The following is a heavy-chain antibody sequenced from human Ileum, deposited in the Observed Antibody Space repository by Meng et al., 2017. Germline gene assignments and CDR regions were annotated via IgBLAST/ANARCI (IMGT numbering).Heavy chain of an antibody. V-gene: IGHV2-5*02. Sequence: QITLKEFRPTLWKPTETLPLTCTFSGFSLSTSGVGVGWIRQPPGKALEWLVVIYWDNDKRYSPSLKSRLTITKDTAKNQVVLAMTNMVPADTATYYCAHRSSYSSTWDTPIFDYWGQGTLVTVSS. J-gene: IGHJ4*02. D-gene: IGHD6-13*01. CDR1: GFSLSTSGVG. CDR3: AHRSSYSSTWDTPIFDY. CDR2: IYWDNDK.